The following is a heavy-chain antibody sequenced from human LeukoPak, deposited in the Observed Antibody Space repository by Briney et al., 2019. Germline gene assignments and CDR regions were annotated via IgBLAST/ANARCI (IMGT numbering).Heavy chain of an antibody. J-gene: IGHJ4*02. CDR2: ISGSGGST. V-gene: IGHV3-23*01. CDR1: GFTFSSYA. D-gene: IGHD3-22*01. CDR3: AKVRYYYDSSGYYHY. Sequence: GRSLRLSCAASGFTFSSYAMSWVRQAPGKGLEWVSAISGSGGSTYYADSVKGRFTISRDNSKNTLYLQMNSLRAEDTAVYYCAKVRYYYDSSGYYHYWGQGTLVTVSS.